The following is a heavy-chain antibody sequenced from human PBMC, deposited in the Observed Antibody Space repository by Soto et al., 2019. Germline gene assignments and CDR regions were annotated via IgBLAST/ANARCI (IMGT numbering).Heavy chain of an antibody. CDR1: GSTFRSSE. Sequence: GGSLRLSCAASGSTFRSSEMHWVRQAPGKGLAWVSYISKSSSVIYYADSVKGRFTISRDNAKNLLYLQMNSLRAEDTAVYCRASVNIRCSYDIDIWGQGTTVTISS. CDR3: ASVNIRCSYDIDI. V-gene: IGHV3-48*03. J-gene: IGHJ6*02. D-gene: IGHD3-10*02. CDR2: ISKSSSVI.